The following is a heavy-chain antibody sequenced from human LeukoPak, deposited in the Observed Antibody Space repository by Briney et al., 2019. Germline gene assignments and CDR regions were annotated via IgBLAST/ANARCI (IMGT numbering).Heavy chain of an antibody. J-gene: IGHJ4*02. CDR1: GFTVSNNY. Sequence: GGSLRLPCAASGFTVSNNYMNWVRQAPGKGLEWVSVIYSGGSTYYADSVKGRFSISRDDSKNTLYLQMNSLRAEDTAVYYCARGYSSSWYLFDYWGQGTLVTVSS. CDR3: ARGYSSSWYLFDY. CDR2: IYSGGST. V-gene: IGHV3-53*01. D-gene: IGHD6-13*01.